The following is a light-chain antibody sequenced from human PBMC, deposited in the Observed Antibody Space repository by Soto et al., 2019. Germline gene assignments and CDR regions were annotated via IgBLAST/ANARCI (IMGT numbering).Light chain of an antibody. J-gene: IGKJ3*01. Sequence: EIVMTQSPATLSVSPGERATLSCRASQSVRSNLAWDQQKPGQAPRLLIYGASSRATGIPDRLSGSGAGTDFTLTISRLEPEDFAVYYCQEYGNAPFTFGPGTKVDIK. CDR2: GAS. V-gene: IGKV3-20*01. CDR1: QSVRSN. CDR3: QEYGNAPFT.